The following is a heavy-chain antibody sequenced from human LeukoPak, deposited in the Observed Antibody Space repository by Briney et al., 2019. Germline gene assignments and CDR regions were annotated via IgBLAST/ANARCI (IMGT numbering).Heavy chain of an antibody. J-gene: IGHJ4*02. D-gene: IGHD6-25*01. CDR2: ISTSSDQR. V-gene: IGHV1-18*01. CDR1: GYTFTSFG. CDR3: ARDTNWQRDY. Sequence: ASVKVSFKASGYTFTSFGIAWVRQAPGQGLEWVGWISTSSDQRRYAHMLQDRVTMTTDTSTSTAYIELRSLRSDDAGVYYCARDTNWQRDYWGQGTLVTVSS.